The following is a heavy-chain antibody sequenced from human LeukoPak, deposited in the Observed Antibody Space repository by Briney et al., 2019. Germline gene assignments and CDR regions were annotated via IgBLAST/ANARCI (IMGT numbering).Heavy chain of an antibody. D-gene: IGHD5-18*01. CDR2: ISGSGGST. CDR3: AKGPPRLWLYLVDY. Sequence: GGSLRLSCAASGFTFISYAMSSVRQAPRKGLEWVSAISGSGGSTYYADSVKGRFTISRDNSKNTLYLKMNSLRAEDTAVYYCAKGPPRLWLYLVDYWGQGTLVTVSS. J-gene: IGHJ4*02. V-gene: IGHV3-23*01. CDR1: GFTFISYA.